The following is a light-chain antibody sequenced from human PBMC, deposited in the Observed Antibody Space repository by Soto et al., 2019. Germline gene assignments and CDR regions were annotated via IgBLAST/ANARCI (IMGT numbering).Light chain of an antibody. CDR1: QGISNY. CDR3: QQYNSYPIT. CDR2: GAS. J-gene: IGKJ5*01. V-gene: IGKV1-16*01. Sequence: DIQMTQSPSSLSASLGDRVTITCRASQGISNYLVWFQHKAGKAPKSLIYGASSLQSGVPSRFSGSGSETEFTLTISNVQPEDFATYYCQQYNSYPITFGQGHDWTFN.